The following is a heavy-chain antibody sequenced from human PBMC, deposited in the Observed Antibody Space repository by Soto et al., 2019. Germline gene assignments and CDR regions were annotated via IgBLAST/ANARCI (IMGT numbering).Heavy chain of an antibody. Sequence: QVQLVQSGAEVKKPGASVKVSCKSSGYTFTSYAITWERQAPGQGLEWMGGISAYNGNTNNAQKPQGRVNMTTDTSTSKAYMELRSLRSDDTAVYYCARDAPPEDYWGQGTLVTVSS. CDR3: ARDAPPEDY. CDR2: ISAYNGNT. J-gene: IGHJ4*02. CDR1: GYTFTSYA. V-gene: IGHV1-18*01.